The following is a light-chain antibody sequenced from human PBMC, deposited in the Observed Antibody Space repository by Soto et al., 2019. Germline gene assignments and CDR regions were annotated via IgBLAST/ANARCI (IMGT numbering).Light chain of an antibody. Sequence: QSALTQPRSVSGSPGQSVTISCTGTTGDVGAYNFASWYQLHPGKAPKLMIYDASKRPSGVPDRFSASKSGNTASLTISGLQAEDEADYYCCSYAGSFTWVFGGGTKLTVL. CDR3: CSYAGSFTWV. V-gene: IGLV2-11*01. CDR2: DAS. CDR1: TGDVGAYNF. J-gene: IGLJ3*02.